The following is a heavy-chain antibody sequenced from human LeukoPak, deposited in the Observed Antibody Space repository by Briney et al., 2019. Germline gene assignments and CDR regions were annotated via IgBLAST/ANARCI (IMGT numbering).Heavy chain of an antibody. CDR1: GFTFSSYA. CDR3: AKDRIASPPQGRFDR. D-gene: IGHD6-6*01. CDR2: ISYDGSNK. J-gene: IGHJ5*02. V-gene: IGHV3-30-3*01. Sequence: GGSLRLSCAASGFTFSSYAMHWVRQAPGKGLEWVAVISYDGSNKYYADSVKGRFTISRDNSQNTLYLQMNSLGAEDTAIYYCAKDRIASPPQGRFDRWGQGNLVTVSS.